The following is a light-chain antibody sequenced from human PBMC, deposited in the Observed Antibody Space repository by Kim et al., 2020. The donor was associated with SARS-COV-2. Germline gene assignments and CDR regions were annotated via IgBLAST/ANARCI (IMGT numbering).Light chain of an antibody. CDR1: QDINNY. V-gene: IGKV1-33*01. CDR2: AAS. J-gene: IGKJ3*01. Sequence: AAVGGRVTITCRASQDINNYLSWYQQKPGKAPKLLISAASNLETGVPSRFSGSKSGTDFTFTISSLLPEDVGTYYCQQAATVPRTLGTGTKVDIK. CDR3: QQAATVPRT.